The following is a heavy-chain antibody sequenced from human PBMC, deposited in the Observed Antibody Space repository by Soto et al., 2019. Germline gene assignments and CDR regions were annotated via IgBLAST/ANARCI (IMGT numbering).Heavy chain of an antibody. Sequence: ETLSLTCTVSRGSISSSSYYLGWILQPPGKGLEWIGSIYYSGSTYYNPSLKSRVTISVDTSKNQFSLKLSSVTAADTAVYYCARHAAAGSYYYYGMDVWGQGTTVTAP. CDR3: ARHAAAGSYYYYGMDV. D-gene: IGHD6-13*01. J-gene: IGHJ6*02. V-gene: IGHV4-39*01. CDR1: RGSISSSSYY. CDR2: IYYSGST.